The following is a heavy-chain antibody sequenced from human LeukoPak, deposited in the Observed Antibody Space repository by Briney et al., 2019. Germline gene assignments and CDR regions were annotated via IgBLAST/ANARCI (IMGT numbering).Heavy chain of an antibody. CDR1: GFTFGDYA. Sequence: GGSLRLSCTASGFTFGDYAMSWFRQAPGKGLEWVCFIRSKAYGGTTEYAASVKGRFTISRDDSKSIAYLQMNSLKTEDTAVYYCTRDHLFPYDSSGYDFDYWGQGTLVTVSS. J-gene: IGHJ4*02. CDR3: TRDHLFPYDSSGYDFDY. V-gene: IGHV3-49*03. D-gene: IGHD3-22*01. CDR2: IRSKAYGGTT.